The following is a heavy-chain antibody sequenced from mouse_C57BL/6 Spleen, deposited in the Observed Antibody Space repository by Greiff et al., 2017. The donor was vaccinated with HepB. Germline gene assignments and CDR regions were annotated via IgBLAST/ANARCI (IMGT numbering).Heavy chain of an antibody. D-gene: IGHD2-1*01. CDR3: ARGEGYGNPSWFAY. Sequence: EVQLQQSGPGMVKPSQSLSLTCTVTGYSITSGYDWHWIRHFPGNKLEWMGYISYSGSTNYNPSLKSRISITHDTSKNHFFLKLNSVTTEDTATYYCARGEGYGNPSWFAYWGQGTLVTVSA. CDR2: ISYSGST. CDR1: GYSITSGYD. V-gene: IGHV3-1*01. J-gene: IGHJ3*01.